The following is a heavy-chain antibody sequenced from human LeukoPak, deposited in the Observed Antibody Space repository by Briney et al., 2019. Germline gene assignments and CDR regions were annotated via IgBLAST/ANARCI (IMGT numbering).Heavy chain of an antibody. D-gene: IGHD5-18*01. CDR3: VTAMVKGEYYYYGMDV. V-gene: IGHV1-69*04. CDR2: IIPIFGIA. CDR1: GGTFSSYA. J-gene: IGHJ6*02. Sequence: SVKVSCKASGGTFSSYAISWVRQAPGQGLEWMGRIIPIFGIANYAQKFQGRVTITADKSTSTAYMELSSLRSEDTAVYYCVTAMVKGEYYYYGMDVWGQGTTVTVSS.